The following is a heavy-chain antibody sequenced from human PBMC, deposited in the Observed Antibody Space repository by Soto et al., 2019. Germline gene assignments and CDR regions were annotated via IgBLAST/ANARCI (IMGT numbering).Heavy chain of an antibody. J-gene: IGHJ5*02. V-gene: IGHV2-26*01. CDR1: GFSLSNAGMG. CDR2: IFSSDEK. D-gene: IGHD5-18*01. CDR3: ARAVDRAISDIWFDP. Sequence: SGPTLVNPTETLTLTCTVSGFSLSNAGMGVSWIRQPPGKALEWLAHIFSSDEKSYRTSLETRLIVSKDTSKSQVVLTMTNMDPLDTATYYCARAVDRAISDIWFDPWGQGTQVTVS.